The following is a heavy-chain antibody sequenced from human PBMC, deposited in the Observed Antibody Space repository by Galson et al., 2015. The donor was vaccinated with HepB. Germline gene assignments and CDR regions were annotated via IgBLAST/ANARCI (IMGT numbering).Heavy chain of an antibody. CDR2: INHGGST. V-gene: IGHV4-34*01. CDR1: GGSFNGYY. D-gene: IGHD2-2*01. CDR3: ARGRRSVVEPADISAPKYFDF. J-gene: IGHJ4*02. Sequence: SETLSLTCAVYGGSFNGYYWNWIRQSPGKGLEWIGEINHGGSTNYNPSLKSRVTISVDTSKNHFSLKLSSVTAADTAVYYCARGRRSVVEPADISAPKYFDFWGQGTLITVSS.